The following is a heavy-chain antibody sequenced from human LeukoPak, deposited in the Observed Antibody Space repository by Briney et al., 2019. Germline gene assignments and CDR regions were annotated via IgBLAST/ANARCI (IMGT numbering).Heavy chain of an antibody. Sequence: SETLSLTCSVSGGSISSHYGSWIRQPPGKELEWIGYIYYTGTTNYKPSLKSRVTISVDTSKNQFSLNLTSVTAADTAVYYCARAFRRSAGRPFDYLGQGTLVTVSS. CDR1: GGSISSHY. J-gene: IGHJ4*01. V-gene: IGHV4-59*11. CDR3: ARAFRRSAGRPFDY. CDR2: IYYTGTT. D-gene: IGHD3-16*01.